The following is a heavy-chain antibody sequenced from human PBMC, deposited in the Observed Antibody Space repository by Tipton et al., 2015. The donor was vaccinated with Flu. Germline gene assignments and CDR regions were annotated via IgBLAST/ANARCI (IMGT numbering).Heavy chain of an antibody. CDR1: GFTFSDYW. D-gene: IGHD2-2*01. CDR2: INQGGSKQ. J-gene: IGHJ4*02. V-gene: IGHV3-7*03. CDR3: AKNAGYCSSISCYRPFDY. Sequence: GSLRLSCAASGFTFSDYWMTWVRQAPGKGLEWVANINQGGSKQYYVDSVKGRFTISRDNSKNTLYLQMNSLRAEDTAVYYCAKNAGYCSSISCYRPFDYWGQGILVTVSS.